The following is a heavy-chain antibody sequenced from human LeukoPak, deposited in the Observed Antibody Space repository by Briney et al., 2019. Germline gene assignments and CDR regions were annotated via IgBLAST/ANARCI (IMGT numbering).Heavy chain of an antibody. CDR2: INSDGSTI. Sequence: GGSLRLSCAASGFTFSSYWMHWVRQAPGKGLVWVSRINSDGSTITYADSVKGRFTISRDNAKNTLYLQMNSLRAEDTAVYFCASRGATSGLGYWGQGTLVTVSS. CDR1: GFTFSSYW. J-gene: IGHJ4*02. CDR3: ASRGATSGLGY. V-gene: IGHV3-74*01.